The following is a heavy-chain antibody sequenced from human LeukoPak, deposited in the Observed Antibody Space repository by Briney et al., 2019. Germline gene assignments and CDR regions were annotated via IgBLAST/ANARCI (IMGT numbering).Heavy chain of an antibody. D-gene: IGHD3-9*01. CDR3: ARAYYDILTGHPHYYYMDA. CDR1: GGSISSGSYY. Sequence: SETLSLTCTVSGGSISSGSYYWSWIRQPAGKGLEWIGRIYTSGSTNYNPSLKSRVTISVDTSENQFSLKLSSVTAADTAVYYCARAYYDILTGHPHYYYMDAWGKGTTVTVSS. V-gene: IGHV4-61*02. CDR2: IYTSGST. J-gene: IGHJ6*03.